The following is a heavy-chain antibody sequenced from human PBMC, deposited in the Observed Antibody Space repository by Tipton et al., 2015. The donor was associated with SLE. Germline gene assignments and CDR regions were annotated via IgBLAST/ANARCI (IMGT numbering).Heavy chain of an antibody. D-gene: IGHD6-13*01. CDR2: IYYSGST. CDR3: ARQGPQLVRPYYYGMDV. V-gene: IGHV4-59*08. CDR1: GGSISSYY. Sequence: LRLSCTVSGGSISSYYWSWIRQPPGKGLEWIGYIYYSGSTNYNPSLKSRVTISVDTSKNQFSLKLSSVTAADTAVYYCARQGPQLVRPYYYGMDVWGQGTTVTVSS. J-gene: IGHJ6*02.